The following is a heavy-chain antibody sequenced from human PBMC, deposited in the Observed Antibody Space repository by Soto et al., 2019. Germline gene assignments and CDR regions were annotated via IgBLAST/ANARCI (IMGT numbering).Heavy chain of an antibody. Sequence: GASVKVSCKASGYSFTDYHIHWVRQAPGQGLEWLGRINPKSGGTSTAQKFQGWVTMTTDTSISTASMELTRLTSGDTAIYYCARGDSTDCSNGVCSFFYNHDMDVWGQGTTVT. D-gene: IGHD2-8*01. J-gene: IGHJ6*02. CDR3: ARGDSTDCSNGVCSFFYNHDMDV. V-gene: IGHV1-2*04. CDR2: INPKSGGT. CDR1: GYSFTDYH.